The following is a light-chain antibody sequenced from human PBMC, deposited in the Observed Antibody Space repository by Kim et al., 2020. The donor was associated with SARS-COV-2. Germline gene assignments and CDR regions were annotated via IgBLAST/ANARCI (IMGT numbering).Light chain of an antibody. J-gene: IGKJ5*01. V-gene: IGKV3-11*01. CDR1: HSVGRC. CDR3: QQRSNWPPIT. CDR2: DSS. Sequence: YPGETATLSCRARHSVGRCLACYQQKPGQAPMLLIYDSSPRATGIPARFSGTGSVTDFTLTIISLEPEDFAVYYCQQRSNWPPITFGQGTRLEIK.